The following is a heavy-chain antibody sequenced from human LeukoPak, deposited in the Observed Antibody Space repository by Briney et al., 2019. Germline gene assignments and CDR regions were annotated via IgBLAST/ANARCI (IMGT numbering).Heavy chain of an antibody. V-gene: IGHV3-7*01. CDR3: ARDLSGVTGYTYGRGIDY. CDR1: GFTFSTYW. D-gene: IGHD5-18*01. CDR2: IKQDGSEK. Sequence: GGSLRLSCAASGFTFSTYWMNWVRQAPGKGLEWVANIKQDGSEKYYVDSVKGRFTISRDNARNSLYLQMNSLRAEDTAVYYCARDLSGVTGYTYGRGIDYWGQGTLVTVSS. J-gene: IGHJ4*02.